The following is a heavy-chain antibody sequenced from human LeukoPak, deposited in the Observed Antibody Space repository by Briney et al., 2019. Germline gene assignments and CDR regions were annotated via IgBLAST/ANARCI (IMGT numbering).Heavy chain of an antibody. CDR1: GFTFSSYG. CDR3: ARGQHRVTYSDDAFDI. J-gene: IGHJ3*02. Sequence: PGGSLRLSCGASGFTFSSYGMTWVRQAPGKGLEWVSAISGSGGSTYYADSVKGRFTISRDNSKNTLYLQMNNLKTEDTAVYYCARGQHRVTYSDDAFDIWGQGTMVTVSS. CDR2: ISGSGGST. D-gene: IGHD4-11*01. V-gene: IGHV3-23*01.